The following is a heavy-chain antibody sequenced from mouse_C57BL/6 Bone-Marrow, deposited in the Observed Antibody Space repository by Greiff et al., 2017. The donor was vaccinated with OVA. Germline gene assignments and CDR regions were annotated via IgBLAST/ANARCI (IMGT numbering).Heavy chain of an antibody. CDR3: ARCGGWLLYWYFDV. Sequence: VQLQQPGAELVMPGASVKLSCKASGYTFTSYWMHWVKQRPGQGLEWIGELDPSDSYTTYNQKFKGKSTFTVDKSASTAYMQLSSLTSEDSAVYYVARCGGWLLYWYFDVWGTGTTVTVSS. D-gene: IGHD2-3*01. V-gene: IGHV1-69*01. J-gene: IGHJ1*03. CDR1: GYTFTSYW. CDR2: LDPSDSYT.